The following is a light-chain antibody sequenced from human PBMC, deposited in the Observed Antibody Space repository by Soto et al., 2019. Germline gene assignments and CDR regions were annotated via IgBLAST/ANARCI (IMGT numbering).Light chain of an antibody. Sequence: EVVLTQSPATLSLSPGERATLSCRASQSVSSTYLAWYQQQPGQAPRLLMSGTSNRATGTPDRFSGSGSGTDFTLTISRLEPEDFAVYYCQQYGSPPITFGQGTRLDIK. J-gene: IGKJ5*01. CDR3: QQYGSPPIT. V-gene: IGKV3-20*01. CDR1: QSVSSTY. CDR2: GTS.